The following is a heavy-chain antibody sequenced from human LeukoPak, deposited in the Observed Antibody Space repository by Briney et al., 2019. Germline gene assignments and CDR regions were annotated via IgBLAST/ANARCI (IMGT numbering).Heavy chain of an antibody. CDR3: ARVRHYDLNWFDP. V-gene: IGHV1-69*13. D-gene: IGHD5-12*01. CDR1: GGTFSSYA. J-gene: IGHJ5*02. CDR2: IIPIFGTA. Sequence: ASVEVSCKASGGTFSSYAISWVRQAPGQWLEWMGGIIPIFGTANYAQKFQGRVTITADESTSTAYMELSSLRSEDTAVYYCARVRHYDLNWFDPWGQGTLVTVSS.